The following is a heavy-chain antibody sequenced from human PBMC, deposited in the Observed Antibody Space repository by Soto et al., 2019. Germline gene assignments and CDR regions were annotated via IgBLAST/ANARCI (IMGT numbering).Heavy chain of an antibody. CDR3: ARLWGTAMVLWGPYGMDV. CDR2: IYYSGST. J-gene: IGHJ6*02. Sequence: PSETLSLTCTVSGGSISSSSYYWGWIRQPPGKGLEWIGSIYYSGSTYYNPSLKSRVTISVDTSKNQFSLKLSSVTAADTAVYYCARLWGTAMVLWGPYGMDVWGQGTTVTVSS. V-gene: IGHV4-39*01. CDR1: GGSISSSSYY. D-gene: IGHD5-18*01.